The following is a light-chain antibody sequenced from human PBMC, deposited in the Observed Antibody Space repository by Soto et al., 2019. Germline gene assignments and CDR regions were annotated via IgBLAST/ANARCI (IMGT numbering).Light chain of an antibody. CDR1: QGINTY. V-gene: IGKV1-9*01. CDR2: DAS. Sequence: DIQLTQSPSFLSASVGDRVTITCRASQGINTYLAWYQQKLGEAPKVLIYDASKLHSGVPSRFSGSGSGTEFTLTISSLQPEDFATYFCQQLNTYSSFGGGTKVDIK. J-gene: IGKJ4*01. CDR3: QQLNTYSS.